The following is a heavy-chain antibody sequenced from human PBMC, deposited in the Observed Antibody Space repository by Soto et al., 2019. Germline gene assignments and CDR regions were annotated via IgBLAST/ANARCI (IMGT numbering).Heavy chain of an antibody. CDR1: GGPFSSYG. J-gene: IGHJ6*02. Sequence: GGSLRLSCAASGGPFSSYGMHWVRQAPGKGLEWVAVIWYDGSNKYYADSVKGRFTISRDNSKNTLYLQMNSLRAEDTAVYYCARYLAYCGGDCYSDYYYGMDVWGQGTTVTVSS. V-gene: IGHV3-33*01. CDR3: ARYLAYCGGDCYSDYYYGMDV. D-gene: IGHD2-21*02. CDR2: IWYDGSNK.